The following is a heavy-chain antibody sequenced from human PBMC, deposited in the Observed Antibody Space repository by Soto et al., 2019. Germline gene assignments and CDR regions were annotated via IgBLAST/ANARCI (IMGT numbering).Heavy chain of an antibody. J-gene: IGHJ6*02. CDR2: INPSGGST. Sequence: GASVKVSCTASGDTFASYYMRWVRQAPEKGLEWMGIINPSGGSTSYAQKFQGRVTMTRDTSTSTVYMELGSLRSEDTAVYYCARDLIYDFWSGYSNPYYGMDVWGQGTTVTVSS. V-gene: IGHV1-46*01. D-gene: IGHD3-3*01. CDR1: GDTFASYY. CDR3: ARDLIYDFWSGYSNPYYGMDV.